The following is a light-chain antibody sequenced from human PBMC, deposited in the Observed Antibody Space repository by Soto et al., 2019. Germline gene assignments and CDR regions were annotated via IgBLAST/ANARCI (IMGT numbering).Light chain of an antibody. CDR3: QVWDSGSAHVV. Sequence: SYELTQPPSVSVAPGKTASIYCGGNNIGSKGVHCYQQKPGQAPVLVIYSDTDLPPVIPERFSGSNSANLATLTISRVEAGDEADYYCQVWDSGSAHVVFGGGTKLTVL. J-gene: IGLJ2*01. V-gene: IGLV3-21*04. CDR1: NIGSKG. CDR2: SDT.